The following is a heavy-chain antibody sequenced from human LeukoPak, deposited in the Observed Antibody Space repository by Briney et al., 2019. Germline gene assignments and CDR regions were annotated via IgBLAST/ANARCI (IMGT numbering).Heavy chain of an antibody. D-gene: IGHD2-2*01. J-gene: IGHJ6*02. CDR3: ASSSGMSGMPLYYYYGMDV. CDR1: GGSFSGYY. Sequence: PSETLSLTCAVYGGSFSGYYWSWIRQPPGKGLEWIGEINHSGSTNYNPSLKSRVTISVDTSKNQFSLKLSSVTAADPAVYYCASSSGMSGMPLYYYYGMDVWGQGTTVTVSS. CDR2: INHSGST. V-gene: IGHV4-34*01.